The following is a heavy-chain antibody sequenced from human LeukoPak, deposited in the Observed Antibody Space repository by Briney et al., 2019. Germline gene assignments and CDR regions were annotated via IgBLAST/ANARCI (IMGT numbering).Heavy chain of an antibody. J-gene: IGHJ5*02. CDR2: ISGSGART. CDR1: GFTFTSNA. V-gene: IGHV3-23*01. Sequence: GGSLRLSCAASGFTFTSNAMGWVRQAPGKGLEWVSAISGSGARTYYADSVKGRFTISRDNSKNTLYLQMNSLRAEDTAVYYCARGPWFDPWGQGTLVTVSS. CDR3: ARGPWFDP.